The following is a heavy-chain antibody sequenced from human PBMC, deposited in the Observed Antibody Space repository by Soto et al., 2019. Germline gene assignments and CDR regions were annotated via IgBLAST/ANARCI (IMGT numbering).Heavy chain of an antibody. V-gene: IGHV2-5*02. J-gene: IGHJ4*02. D-gene: IGHD3-3*01. CDR1: GFSLTTSGVG. Sequence: QITLNESGPTVVNPTEPLTLTCTFSGFSLTTSGVGVGWVRQSPGKAPEWLAFIYWDDDKRYSTSLKSRLTITKDTSKTQVVLTMANVDPADTATYYCAHRVLRAVFGLVTTTAIYFDFWGQGTPVVVSS. CDR3: AHRVLRAVFGLVTTTAIYFDF. CDR2: IYWDDDK.